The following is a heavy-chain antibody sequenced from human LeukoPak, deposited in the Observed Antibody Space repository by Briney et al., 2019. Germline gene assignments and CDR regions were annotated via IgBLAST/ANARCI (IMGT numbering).Heavy chain of an antibody. CDR2: ITWDGGST. D-gene: IGHD2-2*01. CDR3: TKDLPYCGRTRCGYHY. V-gene: IGHV3-43*01. CDR1: GFTFFDST. Sequence: GGSLRLSCAASGFTFFDSTMHWVRQAPGKGLEWVSLITWDGGSTYYADSVKGRFTISRDNSKNSLSLQMNSLRTEDTAFYYCTKDLPYCGRTRCGYHYWGQGTLVTVSS. J-gene: IGHJ4*02.